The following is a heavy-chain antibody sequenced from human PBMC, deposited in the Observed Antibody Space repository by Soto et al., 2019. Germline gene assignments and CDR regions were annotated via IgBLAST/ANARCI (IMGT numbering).Heavy chain of an antibody. CDR1: GYSFTSYW. D-gene: IGHD3-10*01. CDR3: ARHGVSYYGSGSYVRNSDYYYGMDV. CDR2: IDPSDSYT. J-gene: IGHJ6*02. V-gene: IGHV5-10-1*01. Sequence: PGESLKISCKGSGYSFTSYWISWVRQMPGKGLEWMGRIDPSDSYTNYSPSFQGHVTISADKSISTAYLQWSSLKASDTAMYYCARHGVSYYGSGSYVRNSDYYYGMDVWDQGTTVTVSS.